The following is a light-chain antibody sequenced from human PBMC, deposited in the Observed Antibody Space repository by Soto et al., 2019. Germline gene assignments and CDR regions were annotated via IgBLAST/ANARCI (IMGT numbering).Light chain of an antibody. V-gene: IGKV3-11*01. Sequence: IVMTQSPATLSVSPGERAALSCRASQSVGTKLAWYQQKPGQAPRLLIYDASNRATGIPARFSGSGSGTDFTLTISSLEPEDFAVYYCQQRINWPPITFGQGTRLEIK. J-gene: IGKJ5*01. CDR2: DAS. CDR1: QSVGTK. CDR3: QQRINWPPIT.